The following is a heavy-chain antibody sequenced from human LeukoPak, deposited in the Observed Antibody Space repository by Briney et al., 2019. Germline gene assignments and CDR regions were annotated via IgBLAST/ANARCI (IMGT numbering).Heavy chain of an antibody. CDR2: ISGSGGST. V-gene: IGHV3-23*01. D-gene: IGHD3-10*01. Sequence: PGGSLRLSCTASGFTFGDYGMSWVRQAPGKGLEWVSAISGSGGSTYYADSVKGRFTISRDNSKNTLYLQMNSLRAEDTAVYYCAKDGVWRWFGELLEAPPYYYYMDVWGKGTTVTISS. CDR1: GFTFGDYG. J-gene: IGHJ6*03. CDR3: AKDGVWRWFGELLEAPPYYYYMDV.